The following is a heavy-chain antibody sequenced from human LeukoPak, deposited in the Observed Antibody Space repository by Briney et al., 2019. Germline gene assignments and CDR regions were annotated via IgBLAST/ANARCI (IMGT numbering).Heavy chain of an antibody. CDR1: GYTFTGYY. V-gene: IGHV1-18*04. CDR3: ATWTTVVTNFDY. D-gene: IGHD4-23*01. CDR2: ISAYNGNT. J-gene: IGHJ4*02. Sequence: ASVKVSCKASGYTFTGYYMHWVRQAPGQGLEWMGWISAYNGNTNYAQKLQGRVTMTTDTSTSTAYMELRSLRSDDTAVYYCATWTTVVTNFDYWGQGTLVTVSS.